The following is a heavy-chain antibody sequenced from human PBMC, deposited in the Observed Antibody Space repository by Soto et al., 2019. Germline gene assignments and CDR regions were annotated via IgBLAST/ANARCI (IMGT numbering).Heavy chain of an antibody. Sequence: QITLKESGPTLVKPTQTLTLTCTFSGFSLSTSGVGVGWIRQPPGKALEWLALIYWDDDKRYSPSLKSRLTITNDTSKNQVVLTMTNMDPVDTATYYCAHSAAVATINLYYFDYWGQGTLVTVSS. CDR3: AHSAAVATINLYYFDY. V-gene: IGHV2-5*02. CDR1: GFSLSTSGVG. J-gene: IGHJ4*02. D-gene: IGHD5-12*01. CDR2: IYWDDDK.